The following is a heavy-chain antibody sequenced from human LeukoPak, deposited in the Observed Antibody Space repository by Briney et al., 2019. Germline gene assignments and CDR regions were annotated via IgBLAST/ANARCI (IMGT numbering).Heavy chain of an antibody. CDR2: IYHSGST. J-gene: IGHJ4*02. Sequence: SETLSLTCAVSGYSISSGYYWGWIRQPPGKGLEWIGSIYHSGSTYYNPSLKSRVTISVDTSKNQFSLKLSSVTGADTAVYYCARHVLRGNSFHYFDYWGQGTLVTVSS. CDR1: GYSISSGYY. V-gene: IGHV4-38-2*01. D-gene: IGHD4-23*01. CDR3: ARHVLRGNSFHYFDY.